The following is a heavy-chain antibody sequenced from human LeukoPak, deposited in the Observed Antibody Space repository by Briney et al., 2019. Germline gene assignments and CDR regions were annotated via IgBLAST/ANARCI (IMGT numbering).Heavy chain of an antibody. J-gene: IGHJ5*02. CDR2: IDPSDSYT. D-gene: IGHD3-10*01. Sequence: GESLRISFKGSGYRFTSYWISWVRQMPGKGLEWMGRIDPSDSYTNYSPSFQGHVTISADKSISTAYLQWSSLKASDTAMYYCARLRITMVRGVIYFDPWGQGTLVTVSS. CDR1: GYRFTSYW. V-gene: IGHV5-10-1*01. CDR3: ARLRITMVRGVIYFDP.